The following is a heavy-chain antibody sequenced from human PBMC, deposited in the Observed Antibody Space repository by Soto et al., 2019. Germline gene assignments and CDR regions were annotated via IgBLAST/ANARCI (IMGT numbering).Heavy chain of an antibody. CDR3: VSQRTSVLTQAYFDY. CDR1: GGSVSNSNYY. J-gene: IGHJ4*02. Sequence: SETLSLTCTVSGGSVSNSNYYWGWIRQSPGKGLEWIGSVYYRGRSYSKSSVKSRVTISVDTSKNQFSLNLNSVTASDTAVYFRVSQRTSVLTQAYFDYWGPGALVTVSS. CDR2: VYYRGRS. D-gene: IGHD2-8*01. V-gene: IGHV4-39*01.